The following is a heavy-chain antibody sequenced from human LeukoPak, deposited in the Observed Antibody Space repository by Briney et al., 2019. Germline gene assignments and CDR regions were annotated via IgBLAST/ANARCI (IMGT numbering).Heavy chain of an antibody. D-gene: IGHD3-9*01. J-gene: IGHJ6*02. CDR3: AKDIGMGGRYFDWLDGFDYYYYYGMDV. CDR2: INADGKET. Sequence: GGSLRLSCAASGFTFSSFWMHWVRQTPEKRLVWVSYINADGKETAYADSVKGRFTISRDNAKSTLYLQMNSLRAEDTALYYCAKDIGMGGRYFDWLDGFDYYYYYGMDVWGQGTTVTVSS. V-gene: IGHV3-74*01. CDR1: GFTFSSFW.